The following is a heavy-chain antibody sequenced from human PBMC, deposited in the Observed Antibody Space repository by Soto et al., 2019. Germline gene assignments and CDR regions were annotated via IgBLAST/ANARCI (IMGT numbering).Heavy chain of an antibody. D-gene: IGHD1-26*01. CDR2: ISSSSSTM. J-gene: IGHJ4*02. CDR1: GFTFSSYS. CDR3: ARDSTDADSGSYSGDY. Sequence: LRLSCAASGFTFSSYSMNWVRQAPGKGLEWVSYISSSSSTMYYADSVKGRFTISRDNAKNSLFLHMNSLRDEDTAVYYCARDSTDADSGSYSGDYWGQGILVTVSS. V-gene: IGHV3-48*02.